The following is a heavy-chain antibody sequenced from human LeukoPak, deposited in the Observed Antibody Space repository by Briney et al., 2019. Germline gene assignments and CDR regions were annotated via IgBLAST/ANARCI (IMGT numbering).Heavy chain of an antibody. CDR3: ARSSMAVAGTLDY. J-gene: IGHJ4*02. CDR2: IYSGGIT. D-gene: IGHD6-19*01. CDR1: GFVSSNY. V-gene: IGHV3-66*01. Sequence: GGSLRLSCTASGFVSSNYMSWVRQTPGKGLEWVSVIYSGGITYYADSVKGRFTVSRDNSKNTVYLEMNSLRAEDTAVYDCARSSMAVAGTLDYWGQGTLVTVSS.